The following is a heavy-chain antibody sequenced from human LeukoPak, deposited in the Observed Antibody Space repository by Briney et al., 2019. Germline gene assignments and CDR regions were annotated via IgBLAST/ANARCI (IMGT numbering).Heavy chain of an antibody. J-gene: IGHJ4*02. CDR3: ARESSSWKPPRNFDY. CDR1: GGSISSGDYY. CDR2: IYYSGST. V-gene: IGHV4-39*01. D-gene: IGHD6-13*01. Sequence: PSETLSLTCTVSGGSISSGDYYWSWIRQPPGKGLEWIGSIYYSGSTYYNPSLKSRVTISVDTSKNQFSLKLSSVTAADTAVYYCARESSSWKPPRNFDYWGQGTLVTVSS.